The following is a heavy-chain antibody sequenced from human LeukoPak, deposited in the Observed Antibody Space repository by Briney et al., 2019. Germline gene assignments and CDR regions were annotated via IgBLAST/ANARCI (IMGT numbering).Heavy chain of an antibody. D-gene: IGHD5-12*01. CDR3: ARDPSDSGYDFDY. V-gene: IGHV3-21*01. Sequence: PGGSLRLSCAASGFTFSSYSMNWVRQAPGKGLEWVSSISSSSSYIYYADSVKGRFTISRDNAKNSLYLQMNSLRAEDTAVYHCARDPSDSGYDFDYWGQGTLVTVSS. J-gene: IGHJ4*02. CDR2: ISSSSSYI. CDR1: GFTFSSYS.